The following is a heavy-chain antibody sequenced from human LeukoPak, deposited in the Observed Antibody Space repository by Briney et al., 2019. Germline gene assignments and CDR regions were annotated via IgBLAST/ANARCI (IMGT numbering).Heavy chain of an antibody. CDR2: IYTSGST. CDR1: GGSISSYY. V-gene: IGHV4-4*09. CDR3: AKTGLSGSYDWFDP. J-gene: IGHJ5*02. D-gene: IGHD1-26*01. Sequence: SETLSLTCTVSGGSISSYYWSWIRQPPGKGLKWIGYIYTSGSTNYNPSLKSRVTISVDTSKNQFSLKLSSVTAADTAVYYCAKTGLSGSYDWFDPWGQGTLVTVSS.